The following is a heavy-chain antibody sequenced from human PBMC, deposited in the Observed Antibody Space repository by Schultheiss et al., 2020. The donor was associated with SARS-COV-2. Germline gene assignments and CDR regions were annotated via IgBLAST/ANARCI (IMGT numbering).Heavy chain of an antibody. Sequence: GGSLRLSCAASGFTFSSYAMHWVRQAPGKGLEWVAVISYDGSNKYYADSVKGRFTISRDNAKNTLYLQMNSLRAEDTAVYYCARLPRYSYYYYGMDVWGQGTTVTVSS. CDR1: GFTFSSYA. D-gene: IGHD5-18*01. V-gene: IGHV3-30*07. CDR3: ARLPRYSYYYYGMDV. J-gene: IGHJ6*02. CDR2: ISYDGSNK.